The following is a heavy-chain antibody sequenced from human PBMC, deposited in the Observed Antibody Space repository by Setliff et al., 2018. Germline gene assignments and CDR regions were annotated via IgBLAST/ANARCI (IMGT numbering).Heavy chain of an antibody. D-gene: IGHD6-19*01. CDR1: ALTFSSYW. CDR3: ARDLRVAVAGFDL. V-gene: IGHV3-7*01. J-gene: IGHJ4*02. CDR2: IKQDGSEI. Sequence: SCAASALTFSSYWMNWVRQAPGKGLEWVANIKQDGSEIYYVDSVRGRFTISRDTAKNSVYLQMNSLRAEDTAVYYCARDLRVAVAGFDLWGQGSLVTVSS.